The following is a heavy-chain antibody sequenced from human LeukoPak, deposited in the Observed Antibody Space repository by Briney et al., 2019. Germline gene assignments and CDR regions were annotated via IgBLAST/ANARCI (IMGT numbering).Heavy chain of an antibody. J-gene: IGHJ2*01. CDR1: GFPFSAYD. V-gene: IGHV3-13*01. CDR3: VRGALPGDNWYFDL. Sequence: GGSLRLSCATSGFPFSAYDMHWVRQAPGKGLEWVSAFGSAGDTYYPGAVKGGFTISRYYATDSLYLQMTSLRAGDTAVYFCVRGALPGDNWYFDLWGRGTLVTVSS. CDR2: FGSAGDT.